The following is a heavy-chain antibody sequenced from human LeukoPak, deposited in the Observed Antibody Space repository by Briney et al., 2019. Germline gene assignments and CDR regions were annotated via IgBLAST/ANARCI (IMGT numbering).Heavy chain of an antibody. CDR2: ISWNSGSI. D-gene: IGHD2-8*01. J-gene: IGHJ4*02. CDR3: AKDLGYCTNGVCYTGFDY. Sequence: GGSLRLSCAASGFTFDDYAMHWVRQAPGKGLEWVSGISWNSGSIGYADSVKGRFTISRDNAKNSLYLQMNSLRAEDMALYYCAKDLGYCTNGVCYTGFDYWGQGTLVTVSS. CDR1: GFTFDDYA. V-gene: IGHV3-9*03.